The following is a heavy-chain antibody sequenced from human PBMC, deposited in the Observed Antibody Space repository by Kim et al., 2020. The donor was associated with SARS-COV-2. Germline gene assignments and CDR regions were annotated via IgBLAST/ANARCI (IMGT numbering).Heavy chain of an antibody. CDR1: GYSFTSYW. CDR2: IYPGDSDT. D-gene: IGHD3-10*01. CDR3: ARRQGGYYGSGSQFDY. Sequence: GESLKISCKGSGYSFTSYWIGWVRQMPGKGLEWMGIIYPGDSDTRYSPSFQGQVTISADKSISTAYLQWSSLKASDTAMYYCARRQGGYYGSGSQFDYWGQGTLVTVSS. J-gene: IGHJ4*02. V-gene: IGHV5-51*01.